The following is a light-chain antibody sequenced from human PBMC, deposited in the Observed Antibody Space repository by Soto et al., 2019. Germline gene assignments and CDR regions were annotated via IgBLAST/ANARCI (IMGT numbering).Light chain of an antibody. J-gene: IGLJ2*01. Sequence: QSVLTQPPSASGSPGQSVTISCTGTSSDVGGYNYVSWYQQHPGKAPKLMVYEVSKRPSGVPDRFSGSKSGNTASLTVSGLQAEDAADYYCSSYAGSNYFVVFGGGTKLTVL. CDR2: EVS. V-gene: IGLV2-8*01. CDR1: SSDVGGYNY. CDR3: SSYAGSNYFVV.